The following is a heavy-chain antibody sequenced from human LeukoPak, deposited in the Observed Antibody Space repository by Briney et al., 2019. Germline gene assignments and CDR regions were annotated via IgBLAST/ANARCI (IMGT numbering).Heavy chain of an antibody. CDR2: IRYDGSNK. CDR3: AKDLGYGDYLFDY. CDR1: GFTFSSYG. J-gene: IGHJ4*02. V-gene: IGHV3-30*02. D-gene: IGHD4-17*01. Sequence: PGGSLRLSCAASGFTFSSYGMHWVRQAPGKGLEWGAFIRYDGSNKYYADSVKGRFTISRDNSKNTLYLQMNSLRAEDTAVYYCAKDLGYGDYLFDYWGQGTLVTVSS.